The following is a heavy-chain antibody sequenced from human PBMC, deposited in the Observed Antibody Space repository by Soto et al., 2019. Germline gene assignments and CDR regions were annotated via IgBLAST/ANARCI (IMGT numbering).Heavy chain of an antibody. CDR3: VRESYGAFNFYGMAV. CDR1: GDSVSTNSAT. CDR2: TYYRSKWDY. D-gene: IGHD4-17*01. Sequence: SQTLSLTCAISGDSVSTNSATWDWIRQSPSRGLEWLGRTYYRSKWDYDYAASVKGRININPDTSNNQVSLHLDSVTPDDTAVYYFVRESYGAFNFYGMAVCGQGTTVTVSS. J-gene: IGHJ6*02. V-gene: IGHV6-1*01.